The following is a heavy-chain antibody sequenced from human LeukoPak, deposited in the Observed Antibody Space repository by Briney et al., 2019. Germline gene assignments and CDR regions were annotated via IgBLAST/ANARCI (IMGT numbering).Heavy chain of an antibody. CDR1: GFTFSSFG. V-gene: IGHV3-30*02. D-gene: IGHD2-15*01. CDR3: AKLPYCSGGSCYSGVGFDY. J-gene: IGHJ4*02. Sequence: GGSLRLSGAASGFTFSSFGMHWVRQAPGKGLEWVSFIRYDGSNKYYADSVKGRFTISRDNSKNTLYLQMNSLRAEDTAVYYCAKLPYCSGGSCYSGVGFDYWGQGTLVTVSS. CDR2: IRYDGSNK.